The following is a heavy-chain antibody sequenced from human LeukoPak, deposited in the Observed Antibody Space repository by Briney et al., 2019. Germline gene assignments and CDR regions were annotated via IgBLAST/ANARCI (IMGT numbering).Heavy chain of an antibody. CDR3: ARVEEGAQLGYCSSTSCSDAFDI. D-gene: IGHD2-2*01. Sequence: GGSLRLSCAASGFTFSSYGMHWVRQAPGKGLEWVAFIRYDGSNKYYADSVKGRFTISRDNAKNSLYLQMNSLRAEDTAVYYCARVEEGAQLGYCSSTSCSDAFDIWGQGTMVTVSS. CDR1: GFTFSSYG. CDR2: IRYDGSNK. V-gene: IGHV3-30*02. J-gene: IGHJ3*02.